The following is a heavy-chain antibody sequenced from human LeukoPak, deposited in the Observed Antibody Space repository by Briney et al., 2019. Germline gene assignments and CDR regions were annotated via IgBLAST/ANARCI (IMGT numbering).Heavy chain of an antibody. D-gene: IGHD6-6*01. J-gene: IGHJ4*02. Sequence: GGSLRLSCAASGFTFSSYSMNWVRQAPGKGLEWVANIKQDGSEKYYVDSVKGRFTISRDNAKNSLYLQMNSLRAEDTAVYYCARDPRSIAARSTSGVIDYWGQGTLVTVSS. CDR1: GFTFSSYS. CDR3: ARDPRSIAARSTSGVIDY. CDR2: IKQDGSEK. V-gene: IGHV3-7*03.